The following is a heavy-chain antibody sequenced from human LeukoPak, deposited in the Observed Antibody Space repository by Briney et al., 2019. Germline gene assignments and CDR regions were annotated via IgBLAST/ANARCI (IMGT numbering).Heavy chain of an antibody. CDR2: IYHSGST. CDR1: GYSISSGYY. CDR3: ARVQSVYYYYYMDV. Sequence: PSETLSLTCTVSGYSISSGYYWGWIRQPPGKGLEWIGSIYHSGSTYYNPSLKSRVTISVDTSKNQLSLKLSSVTAADAAVYYCARVQSVYYYYYMDVWGKGTTVTVSS. J-gene: IGHJ6*03. V-gene: IGHV4-38-2*02. D-gene: IGHD2-21*01.